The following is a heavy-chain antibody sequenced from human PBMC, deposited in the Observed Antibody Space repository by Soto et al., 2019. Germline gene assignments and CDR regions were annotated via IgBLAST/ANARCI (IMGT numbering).Heavy chain of an antibody. V-gene: IGHV1-3*01. D-gene: IGHD1-1*01. CDR1: GFTFSSYA. J-gene: IGHJ4*02. CDR3: ARDCSFSNCHDFLPNFDY. CDR2: IIAGNGDT. Sequence: QVQLVQSGAELVRPGASVKISCKASGFTFSSYAIHWVRQAPGQRLEWMGWIIAGNGDTKYSQNFQDRVTITRDTSANTAYMEVGSLRSEDTAIYYCARDCSFSNCHDFLPNFDYWGQGTLVAVSS.